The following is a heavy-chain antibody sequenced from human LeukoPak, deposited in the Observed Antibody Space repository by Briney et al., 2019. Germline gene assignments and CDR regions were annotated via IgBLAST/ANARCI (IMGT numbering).Heavy chain of an antibody. V-gene: IGHV4-61*02. Sequence: SQTLSLTCTVSGGSVSSGSYHWSWIRQPAGRGLEWIGRIYTNGITHYNPSLKSRVTMSIDTSKNQFSLKLSSVTAADTAVYYCARDPVGHCSGGSCPPGYYYGMDVWGQGTTVTVSS. J-gene: IGHJ6*02. CDR3: ARDPVGHCSGGSCPPGYYYGMDV. CDR2: IYTNGIT. D-gene: IGHD2-15*01. CDR1: GGSVSSGSYH.